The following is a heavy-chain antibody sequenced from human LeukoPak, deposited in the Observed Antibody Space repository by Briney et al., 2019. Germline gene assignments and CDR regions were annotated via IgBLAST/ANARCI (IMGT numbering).Heavy chain of an antibody. CDR3: ARHRLYYGMDV. CDR1: GSSFTSYW. D-gene: IGHD4-11*01. CDR2: IYPGDSDT. Sequence: GASLQISCKGSGSSFTSYWIGWVRPLPGKGLEWMGIIYPGDSDTRYSPSFQGQVTISADKSISTAYLQWSSLKASDTAMYYCARHRLYYGMDVWGQGTTVTVSS. J-gene: IGHJ6*02. V-gene: IGHV5-51*01.